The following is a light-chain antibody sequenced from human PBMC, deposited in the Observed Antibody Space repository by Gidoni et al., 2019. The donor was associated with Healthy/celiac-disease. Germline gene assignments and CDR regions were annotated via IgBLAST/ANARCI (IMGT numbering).Light chain of an antibody. CDR1: QGISSY. V-gene: IGKV1-9*01. CDR2: AAS. CDR3: QQLNSYST. Sequence: DIPLTQSPSFLSASVGDRVTITCRASQGISSYLAWYQQKPGKAPKLLIDAASTLQSGVPARFSGSGSGTEFTLTISSLQPEDFATYYCQQLNSYSTFXQXTKLEIK. J-gene: IGKJ2*01.